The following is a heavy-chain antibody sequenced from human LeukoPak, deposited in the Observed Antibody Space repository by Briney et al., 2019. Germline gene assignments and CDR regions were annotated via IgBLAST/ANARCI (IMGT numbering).Heavy chain of an antibody. CDR1: GGSISSYY. J-gene: IGHJ4*02. Sequence: SETLSLTCTVSGGSISSYYWSWIRQPAGKGLEWIGRIYTSGSTNYNPSLKSRVTMSVDTSKNQFSLKLSSVTAADTAVYYCARRGCSSTSCSYYFDYWGQGTLVTVSS. V-gene: IGHV4-4*07. D-gene: IGHD2-2*01. CDR2: IYTSGST. CDR3: ARRGCSSTSCSYYFDY.